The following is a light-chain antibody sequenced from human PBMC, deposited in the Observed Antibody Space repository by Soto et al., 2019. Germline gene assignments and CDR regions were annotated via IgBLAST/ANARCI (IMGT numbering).Light chain of an antibody. CDR2: DAS. CDR3: QQYGSPPWT. V-gene: IGKV3-20*01. Sequence: EIVLAQSAGTLSLSPGERATLSCRASQSVNSNYFAWYQQKPGQAPRLLIYDASTRATGIPDRFTGSGSGTDFTLTISRLEPEDFAVYSCQQYGSPPWTFGQGTKVEIK. J-gene: IGKJ1*01. CDR1: QSVNSNY.